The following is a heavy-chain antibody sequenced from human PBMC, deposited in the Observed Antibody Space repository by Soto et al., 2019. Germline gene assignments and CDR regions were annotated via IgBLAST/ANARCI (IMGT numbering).Heavy chain of an antibody. CDR2: IGSAGRTI. D-gene: IGHD1-20*01. CDR3: ARENLTYPSCFDY. Sequence: EVQLVESGGGLIQPGGSLRLSCEASGFTFRNYEINWVRQAPGKGLEWISYIGSAGRTIYYADSVKGRFTISRDNAKNSLYLQMNSLRVEYTAVYYCARENLTYPSCFDYWGQGSLVTVSS. J-gene: IGHJ4*02. CDR1: GFTFRNYE. V-gene: IGHV3-48*03.